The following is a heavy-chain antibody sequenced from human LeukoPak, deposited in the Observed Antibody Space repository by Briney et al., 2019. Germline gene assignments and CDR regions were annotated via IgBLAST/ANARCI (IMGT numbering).Heavy chain of an antibody. V-gene: IGHV4-34*01. D-gene: IGHD3-10*01. Sequence: PSETLSLTCAVYGGSFSGYYWSWIRQPPGKGLEWIGEINHSGSTNYNPSLKSRVTISVDTSKNQFSLKLSSVTDADTAVYYCARGRPHYGSGSYSRYYYYMDVWGKGTTVTVSS. CDR1: GGSFSGYY. CDR2: INHSGST. J-gene: IGHJ6*03. CDR3: ARGRPHYGSGSYSRYYYYMDV.